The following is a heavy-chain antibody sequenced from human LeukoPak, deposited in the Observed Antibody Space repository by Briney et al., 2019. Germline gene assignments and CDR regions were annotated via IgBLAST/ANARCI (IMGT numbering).Heavy chain of an antibody. Sequence: GESLKVSCKGSGYSFTNYWIGWVRQMPGKGLEWMGLFFPGDSDTRYSPSFQDQITISVDTSINTAYLQWSSLKASDTAMYYCARLLTDDQDYWGQGTLVTVSS. V-gene: IGHV5-51*01. CDR2: FFPGDSDT. CDR1: GYSFTNYW. D-gene: IGHD2-21*02. CDR3: ARLLTDDQDY. J-gene: IGHJ4*02.